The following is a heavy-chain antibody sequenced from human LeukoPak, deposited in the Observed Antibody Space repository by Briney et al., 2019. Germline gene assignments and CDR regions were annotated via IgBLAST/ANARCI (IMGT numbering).Heavy chain of an antibody. Sequence: GGSLRLSFAASGFIFSNHWRTWFRQAPGKGLDGVANIKPDGSQQYYVDSMKGRFTISRDNAKNSLYLQMNSLRTEDTAVYYCARHGPSYYFDYWGQGTLITVSS. J-gene: IGHJ4*02. CDR2: IKPDGSQQ. D-gene: IGHD3-16*01. V-gene: IGHV3-7*03. CDR1: GFIFSNHW. CDR3: ARHGPSYYFDY.